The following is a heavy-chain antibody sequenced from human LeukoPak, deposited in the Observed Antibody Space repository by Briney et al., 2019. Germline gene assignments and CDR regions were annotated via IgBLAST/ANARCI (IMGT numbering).Heavy chain of an antibody. J-gene: IGHJ4*02. CDR2: ISPYNGNT. D-gene: IGHD5-24*01. V-gene: IGHV1-18*01. CDR3: AREMATIVNQFDY. Sequence: VASVKVSCKASGYTFTSYGISWVRQAPGQGLEWMGWISPYNGNTNYAQKLQGRVTMTTDTSTSTAYMELRGLRSDDTAVYYCAREMATIVNQFDYWGQGTLVTVSS. CDR1: GYTFTSYG.